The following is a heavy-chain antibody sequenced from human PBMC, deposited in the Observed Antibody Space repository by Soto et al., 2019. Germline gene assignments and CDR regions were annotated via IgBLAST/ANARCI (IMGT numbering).Heavy chain of an antibody. CDR1: GFTFSNAW. Sequence: EVQLVESGGGLVKPGGSLRLSCAASGFTFSNAWMSWVRQAPGKGLEWVGRIKSKTDGGTTDYAAPVKGRFTISRDDSKNTLYLQMNSLKTEDTAVYYCANVETYYDFWSAYPTGYFDLWGRGTLVTVSS. CDR3: ANVETYYDFWSAYPTGYFDL. J-gene: IGHJ2*01. V-gene: IGHV3-15*01. CDR2: IKSKTDGGTT. D-gene: IGHD3-3*01.